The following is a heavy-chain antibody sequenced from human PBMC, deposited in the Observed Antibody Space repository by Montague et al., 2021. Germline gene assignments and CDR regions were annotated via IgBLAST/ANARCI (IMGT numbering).Heavy chain of an antibody. CDR1: GGSISAYY. V-gene: IGHV4-59*08. J-gene: IGHJ3*02. Sequence: SETLSLTCTVSGGSISAYYWSWIRQPPGKGLEWIGYIYYIGSTNYNPSLKSRVTVSVDTSKNQFSLKLSSVTAADTAVYYCARLGVSSWYRELDGLDIWGQGTMVIVSS. D-gene: IGHD6-13*01. CDR3: ARLGVSSWYRELDGLDI. CDR2: IYYIGST.